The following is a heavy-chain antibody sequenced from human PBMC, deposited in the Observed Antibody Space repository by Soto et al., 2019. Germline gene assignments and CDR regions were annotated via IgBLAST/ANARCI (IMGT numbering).Heavy chain of an antibody. J-gene: IGHJ5*02. CDR1: GGSISSGGYS. Sequence: SETLSLTCTVSGGSISSGGYSWSWIRQSPEKGLEWLGCIYPTGSTYYHPSLKSRVTISIDTSRNQFSLNLTSVTAADTAVYYCARDKYCSGGSCRKNWFDPWGQGTLVTVSS. CDR2: IYPTGST. CDR3: ARDKYCSGGSCRKNWFDP. D-gene: IGHD2-15*01. V-gene: IGHV4-30-2*06.